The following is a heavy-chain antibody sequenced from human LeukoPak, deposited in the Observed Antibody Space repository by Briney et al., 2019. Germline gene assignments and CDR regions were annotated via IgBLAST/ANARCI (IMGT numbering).Heavy chain of an antibody. J-gene: IGHJ5*02. CDR3: ARDTPIVVVPAAIIINNWFDP. V-gene: IGHV1-18*01. CDR1: GYTFTSYG. CDR2: ISAYNGNT. Sequence: EAXXKVSCKASGYTFTSYGISWVRQAPGQGLEWMGWISAYNGNTNYAQKLQGRVTMTTDTSTSTAYMELRSLRSDDTAVYYCARDTPIVVVPAAIIINNWFDPWGQGTLVTVSS. D-gene: IGHD2-2*01.